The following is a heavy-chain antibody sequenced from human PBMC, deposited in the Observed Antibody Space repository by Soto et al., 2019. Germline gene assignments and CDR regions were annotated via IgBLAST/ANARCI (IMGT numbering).Heavy chain of an antibody. D-gene: IGHD2-15*01. CDR1: GGSISSYY. Sequence: SETLSLTCTVSGGSISSYYWSWIRQPPGKGLEWIGYIYYSGSTNYNPSLKSRVTISVDTSKNQFSLKLSSVTAADTAVYYCASGVVVAATQFDAFDIWGQGTMVTVSS. V-gene: IGHV4-59*08. J-gene: IGHJ3*02. CDR2: IYYSGST. CDR3: ASGVVVAATQFDAFDI.